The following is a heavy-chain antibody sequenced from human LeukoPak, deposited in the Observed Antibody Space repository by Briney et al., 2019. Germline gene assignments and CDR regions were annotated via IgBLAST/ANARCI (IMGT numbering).Heavy chain of an antibody. V-gene: IGHV4-59*01. J-gene: IGHJ4*02. D-gene: IGHD1-14*01. CDR2: IYYSGNT. CDR1: GGSISSYY. Sequence: SETLSLTCTVSGGSISSYYWSWIRQPPGKGLEWIGYIYYSGNTNYNPSLKSRVTISVDTSKNQFSLKLTSVTAADTAVYYCARAPGGNPTTHYFDYWGQGALVTVSS. CDR3: ARAPGGNPTTHYFDY.